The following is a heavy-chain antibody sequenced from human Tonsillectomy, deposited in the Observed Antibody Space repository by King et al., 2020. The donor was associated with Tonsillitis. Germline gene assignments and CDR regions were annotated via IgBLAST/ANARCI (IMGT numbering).Heavy chain of an antibody. J-gene: IGHJ4*02. CDR1: GNTFTSNW. D-gene: IGHD3-10*01. Sequence: QLVQSVAEVKKPGESLRISCKVSGNTFTSNWIGWVRQMPGKGLEWMGIIYPGDSDTRYSPSFQGQVTISADKSISTAYLQWSSLKASDTAMYYCARRGGPDLWVDYWGQGTLVTGSS. V-gene: IGHV5-51*03. CDR3: ARRGGPDLWVDY. CDR2: IYPGDSDT.